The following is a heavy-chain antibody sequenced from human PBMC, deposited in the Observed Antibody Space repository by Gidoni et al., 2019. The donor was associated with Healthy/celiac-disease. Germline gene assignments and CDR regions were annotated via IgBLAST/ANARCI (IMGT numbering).Heavy chain of an antibody. CDR3: ARLGWGIAVAEFDP. D-gene: IGHD6-19*01. Sequence: QLQLQESGPGLVKPSETLSLTCTVSGGSISSSSYYWGWIRQPPGKGLEWIGSIYYSGSTYYNPSLKSRVTISVDTSKNQFSLKLSSVTAADTAVYYCARLGWGIAVAEFDPWGQGTLVTVSS. CDR2: IYYSGST. CDR1: GGSISSSSYY. J-gene: IGHJ5*02. V-gene: IGHV4-39*01.